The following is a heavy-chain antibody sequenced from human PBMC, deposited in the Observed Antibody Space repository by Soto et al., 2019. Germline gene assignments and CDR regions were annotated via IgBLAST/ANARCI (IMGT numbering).Heavy chain of an antibody. CDR2: INSDGSST. CDR1: GFTFSSYW. J-gene: IGHJ4*02. Sequence: QPGGSLRLSCAASGFTFSSYWMHWARQAPGKGLVWVSRINSDGSSTSYADSVKGRFTISRDNAKNTLYLQMNSLRAEDTAVYYCARDYYDSSYPFDYWGQGTLVTVSS. D-gene: IGHD3-22*01. CDR3: ARDYYDSSYPFDY. V-gene: IGHV3-74*01.